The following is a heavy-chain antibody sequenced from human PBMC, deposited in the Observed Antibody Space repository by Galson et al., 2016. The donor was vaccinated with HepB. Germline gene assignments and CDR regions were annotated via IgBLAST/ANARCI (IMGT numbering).Heavy chain of an antibody. CDR3: VRDCGSDTCHHAFDI. CDR1: GFDFSGYW. V-gene: IGHV3-74*01. CDR2: INADGSST. Sequence: SLRLSCAASGFDFSGYWMHWVRQAPGKGLVWVSRINADGSSTTYADSVKGRFTISRDNAKNSLMLQMNSLRDEDTAYDYCVRDCGSDTCHHAFDIWGQGTMVTVSS. J-gene: IGHJ3*02. D-gene: IGHD2-21*02.